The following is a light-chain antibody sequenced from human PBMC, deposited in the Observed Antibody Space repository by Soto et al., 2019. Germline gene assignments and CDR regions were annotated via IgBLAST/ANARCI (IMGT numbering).Light chain of an antibody. CDR3: QQYGGSPPYT. CDR1: QSVRSNY. J-gene: IGKJ2*01. V-gene: IGKV3-20*01. Sequence: EIVLTQSPGTLSLSPGERATLSCGASQSVRSNYLAWYQHKPGQAPRLLIYDSSRRATGIPDRFSATGSGTDFALTISRLEPEDYAVYLCQQYGGSPPYTFGQGTKVEIK. CDR2: DSS.